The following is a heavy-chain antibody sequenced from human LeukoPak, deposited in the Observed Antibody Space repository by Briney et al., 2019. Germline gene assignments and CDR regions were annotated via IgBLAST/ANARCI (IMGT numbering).Heavy chain of an antibody. CDR3: ARKARQQLVLFKTDWLDP. CDR1: GGSFSGYY. V-gene: IGHV4-34*01. D-gene: IGHD6-13*01. J-gene: IGHJ5*02. Sequence: PSETLSLTCAVYGGSFSGYYWSWIRQPPGKGLVWIGEINHSGSTNYNPSLKSRVTISVDTSKNQFSLKLSSVTAADTAVYYCARKARQQLVLFKTDWLDPWGQGTLVTVSS. CDR2: INHSGST.